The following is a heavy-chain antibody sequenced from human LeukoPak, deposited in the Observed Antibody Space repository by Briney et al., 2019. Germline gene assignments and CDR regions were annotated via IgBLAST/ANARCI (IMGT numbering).Heavy chain of an antibody. Sequence: SETQSLTCTVSGGSISVYHWTWIRQPPGKGLEWIGYVYYTGITNYNPSLASRVTMSVDTSKNQFSLRLNSVTAADTAVYYCARSDTYYDVLSGYYNRRRHFDLWGQGTLVTVSS. CDR2: VYYTGIT. D-gene: IGHD3-9*01. J-gene: IGHJ4*02. CDR3: ARSDTYYDVLSGYYNRRRHFDL. CDR1: GGSISVYH. V-gene: IGHV4-59*01.